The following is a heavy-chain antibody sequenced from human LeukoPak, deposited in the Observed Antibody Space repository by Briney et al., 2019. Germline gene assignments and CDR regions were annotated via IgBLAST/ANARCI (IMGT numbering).Heavy chain of an antibody. V-gene: IGHV3-30*07. CDR3: AKGSSAGRPYYFDY. CDR1: GFTFNTYA. J-gene: IGHJ4*02. CDR2: ISYDGINK. Sequence: HPGGSLRLSCAASGFTFNTYAMHWVRQAPGKGLEWVAAISYDGINKYYADSVEGRFTISRDSSKNTLYLQMNSLRAEDTAMYYCAKGSSAGRPYYFDYWGQGTLVTVSS. D-gene: IGHD3-10*01.